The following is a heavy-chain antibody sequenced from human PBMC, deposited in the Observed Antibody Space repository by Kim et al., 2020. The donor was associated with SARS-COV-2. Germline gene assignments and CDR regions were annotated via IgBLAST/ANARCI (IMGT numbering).Heavy chain of an antibody. CDR2: ITGGGSKT. CDR3: AKVVEGRTAARRVVRYYFGVDV. D-gene: IGHD6-6*01. CDR1: GFTFSTSA. V-gene: IGHV3-23*01. J-gene: IGHJ6*02. Sequence: GGSLRLSCAASGFTFSTSAMGWVRQAPGKGLEWVSSITGGGSKTYYGDSIQGRFIISRDNSNNMLYVQMNSLRVEDTAIYYCAKVVEGRTAARRVVRYYFGVDVWGRGTTVTVSS.